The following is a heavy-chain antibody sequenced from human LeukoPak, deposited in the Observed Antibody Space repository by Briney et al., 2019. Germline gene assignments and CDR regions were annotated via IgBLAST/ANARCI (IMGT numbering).Heavy chain of an antibody. V-gene: IGHV3-53*04. J-gene: IGHJ4*02. CDR2: IYSGGST. D-gene: IGHD3-10*01. CDR1: GFTVSSNY. Sequence: GGSLRLSCAASGFTVSSNYMSWVRQAPGKGLEWVSVIYSGGSTYYADSVRGRFTISRHNSKNTLYLQMNSLRAEDTAVYYCARGYGSGVIDYWGQGTLVTVSS. CDR3: ARGYGSGVIDY.